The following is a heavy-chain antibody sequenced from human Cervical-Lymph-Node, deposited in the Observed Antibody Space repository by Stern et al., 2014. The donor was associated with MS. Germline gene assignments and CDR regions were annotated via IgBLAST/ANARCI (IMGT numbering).Heavy chain of an antibody. CDR1: GGSISSSNW. CDR2: IYHSGST. Sequence: QLQLQESGPGLVKPSGTLSLTCAVSGGSISSSNWWSWVRQPPGKGLEWIGEIYHSGSTNYNPSLKSRVTISVDKSKNQFSLKLSSVTAADTAVYYCARGRDYDFWSGYYSASYYYYGMDVWGQGTTVTVSS. V-gene: IGHV4-4*02. D-gene: IGHD3-3*01. J-gene: IGHJ6*02. CDR3: ARGRDYDFWSGYYSASYYYYGMDV.